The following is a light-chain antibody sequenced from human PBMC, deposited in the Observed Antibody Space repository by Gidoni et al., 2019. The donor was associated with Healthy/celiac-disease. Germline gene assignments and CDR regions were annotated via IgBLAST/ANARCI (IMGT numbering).Light chain of an antibody. CDR3: QQRSNGPPYT. Sequence: IVLTQSPATLSLSPGERATLSCRASQSVSSYLAWYQQKPGQAPRLLIYDASNRATGIPARFSGSGSGTDFTLTISSLEPEDFAVYYCQQRSNGPPYTFXQXTKLXIK. CDR1: QSVSSY. J-gene: IGKJ2*01. CDR2: DAS. V-gene: IGKV3-11*01.